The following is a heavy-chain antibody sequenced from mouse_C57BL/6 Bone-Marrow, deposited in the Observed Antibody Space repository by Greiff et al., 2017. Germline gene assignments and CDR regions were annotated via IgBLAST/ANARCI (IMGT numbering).Heavy chain of an antibody. Sequence: VQLKESGGDLVKPGGSLKLSCAASGFTFSSYGMSWVRQTPDKRLEWVATISSGGSYTYYPDSVKGRFTISRDNAKNTLYLQMSSLKSEDTAMYYCASGGRGAYWGQGTLVTVSA. CDR1: GFTFSSYG. V-gene: IGHV5-6*01. CDR2: ISSGGSYT. CDR3: ASGGRGAY. D-gene: IGHD3-1*01. J-gene: IGHJ3*01.